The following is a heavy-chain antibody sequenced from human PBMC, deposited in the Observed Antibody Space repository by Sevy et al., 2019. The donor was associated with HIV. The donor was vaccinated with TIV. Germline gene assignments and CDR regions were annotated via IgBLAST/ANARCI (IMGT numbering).Heavy chain of an antibody. V-gene: IGHV3-49*04. J-gene: IGHJ4*02. CDR1: GFTFGDYC. D-gene: IGHD6-13*01. Sequence: GGSLRLSCTASGFTFGDYCMSWVRQAPGKGLEWVAFLKSDVYGGTVDHAASVRGRFVISRDDSKTIAYLQMNDLKTEDTGVYYCTRWKAAQSIFAYWGQGALSPSPQ. CDR3: TRWKAAQSIFAY. CDR2: LKSDVYGGTV.